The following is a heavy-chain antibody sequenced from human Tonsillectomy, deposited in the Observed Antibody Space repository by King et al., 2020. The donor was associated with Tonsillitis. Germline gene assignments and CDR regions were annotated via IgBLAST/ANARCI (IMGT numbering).Heavy chain of an antibody. J-gene: IGHJ3*01. D-gene: IGHD5/OR15-5a*01. V-gene: IGHV4-39*07. CDR3: ARLLSGCLPRPHDAFDL. Sequence: LQMQESGPGLVKPSETLSLTCTVSGGSISSSSYYWGWIRQPPGKGLEWIGSIYYSGSTYYNPSLKSRVTISVDTSKNQFSLKLSSVTAADTAVYYCARLLSGCLPRPHDAFDLWGQGTMVTVSS. CDR2: IYYSGST. CDR1: GGSISSSSYY.